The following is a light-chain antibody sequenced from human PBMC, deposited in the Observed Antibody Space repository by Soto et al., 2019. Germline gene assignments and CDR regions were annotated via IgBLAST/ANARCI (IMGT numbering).Light chain of an antibody. CDR1: QSVSSSY. CDR3: QQYGSSPLVT. J-gene: IGKJ5*01. Sequence: SPGTLSLSKGERATLSCRASQSVSSSYLAWYQQKPGQAPRLLIYGASSRATGIPDRFSGSGSGTDFTLTISRLEPEDFAVYYCQQYGSSPLVTFGQGTRLEI. V-gene: IGKV3-20*01. CDR2: GAS.